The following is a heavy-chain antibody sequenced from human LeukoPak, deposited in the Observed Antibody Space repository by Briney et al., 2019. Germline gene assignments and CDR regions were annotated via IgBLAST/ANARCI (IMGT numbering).Heavy chain of an antibody. CDR1: GFTFSNYA. D-gene: IGHD3-22*01. V-gene: IGHV3-48*04. Sequence: GSLRLSCAAFGFTFSNYAMRLVRQAPGKGLGWVSYISSCGSTIYNADSVKGLFTISRDNAKNSLYLQMNSLRAEDTAVYYCVRYYDSSGYSRHDAFDIWGQGTMVTVSS. CDR2: ISSCGSTI. CDR3: VRYYDSSGYSRHDAFDI. J-gene: IGHJ3*02.